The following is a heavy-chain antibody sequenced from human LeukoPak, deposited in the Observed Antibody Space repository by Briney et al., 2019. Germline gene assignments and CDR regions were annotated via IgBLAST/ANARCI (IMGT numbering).Heavy chain of an antibody. CDR3: ATYRVYGIDY. V-gene: IGHV3-53*01. Sequence: GGSLSLSCAASGFTVSSKSMSCVRQVPGKGMEWEQVIYRGDSTYYADSVKGRFNISRDNSKNTLYLRINSLRVEDAAVYYCATYRVYGIDYWGQGTLVTVSS. J-gene: IGHJ4*02. CDR1: GFTVSSKS. D-gene: IGHD5/OR15-5a*01. CDR2: IYRGDST.